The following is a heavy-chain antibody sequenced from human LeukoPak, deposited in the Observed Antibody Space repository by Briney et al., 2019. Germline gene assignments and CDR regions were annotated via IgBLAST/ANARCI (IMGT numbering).Heavy chain of an antibody. J-gene: IGHJ3*01. Sequence: GGSLRLSCAASGFNFITAAMTWVRQAPGKGLEWVSLIGSSGGSTNYADSVKGRFTISRDNSNHTLSLQMNSLRVEDTAIYYCVKDIQLSTWGLGTMVTVSS. V-gene: IGHV3-23*01. D-gene: IGHD5-24*01. CDR3: VKDIQLST. CDR2: IGSSGGST. CDR1: GFNFITAA.